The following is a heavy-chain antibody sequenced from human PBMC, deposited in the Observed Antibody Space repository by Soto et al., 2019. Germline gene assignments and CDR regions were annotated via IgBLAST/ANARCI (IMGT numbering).Heavy chain of an antibody. Sequence: EVQLLESGGGLVQPGGSLRLSCAASGFTFSSYAMSWVRQAPGKGLEWVSAISGSGGSTDYADSVKGRFTISRDNSKNTLYLQMNSLRAEDTAVYYCAKELTHGGIAVAGIYYWGQGTLVTVSS. CDR3: AKELTHGGIAVAGIYY. J-gene: IGHJ4*02. CDR2: ISGSGGST. CDR1: GFTFSSYA. D-gene: IGHD6-19*01. V-gene: IGHV3-23*01.